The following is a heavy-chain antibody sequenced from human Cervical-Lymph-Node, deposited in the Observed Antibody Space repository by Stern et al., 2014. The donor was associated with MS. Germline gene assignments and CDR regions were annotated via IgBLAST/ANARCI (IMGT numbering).Heavy chain of an antibody. J-gene: IGHJ1*01. D-gene: IGHD4-23*01. CDR1: GYSFTNYA. V-gene: IGHV7-4-1*02. CDR2: INHKTGDP. Sequence: QVQLVQSGSELKKPGASVKVSCKASGYSFTNYAMNWLRQAPGQGLEWMGWINHKTGDPTYVQGFTGRFVFSLDTSVSTSYLHIISLKAEDTAVYFCARGRLVNTKMHENFQHWGQGTLVTVSS. CDR3: ARGRLVNTKMHENFQH.